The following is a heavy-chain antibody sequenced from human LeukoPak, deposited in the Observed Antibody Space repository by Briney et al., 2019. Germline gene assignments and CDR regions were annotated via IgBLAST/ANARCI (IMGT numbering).Heavy chain of an antibody. CDR1: GFTFSSYA. Sequence: TGGSLRLSCAASGFTFSSYAMSWVRQAPGKGLEWVSAISGSGGSTYYADSVKGRFTISRDNSKNTLYLQMNSLRAEDTAVYYCAKGALVVVIRSDFTSWGQGTLVTVSS. CDR2: ISGSGGST. J-gene: IGHJ5*02. D-gene: IGHD3-22*01. V-gene: IGHV3-23*01. CDR3: AKGALVVVIRSDFTS.